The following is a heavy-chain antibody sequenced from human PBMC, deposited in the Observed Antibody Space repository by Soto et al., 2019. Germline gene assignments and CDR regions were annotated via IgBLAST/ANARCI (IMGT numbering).Heavy chain of an antibody. CDR3: ARVLTIFGVDYYGMDV. V-gene: IGHV4-59*01. J-gene: IGHJ6*02. D-gene: IGHD3-3*01. Sequence: SETLSLTXTVSGGSISSYYWSWIRQPPGKGLEWIGYIYYSGSTNYNPSLKSRVTISVDTSKNQFSLKLSSVTAADTAVYYCARVLTIFGVDYYGMDVWGQGTTVTVSS. CDR2: IYYSGST. CDR1: GGSISSYY.